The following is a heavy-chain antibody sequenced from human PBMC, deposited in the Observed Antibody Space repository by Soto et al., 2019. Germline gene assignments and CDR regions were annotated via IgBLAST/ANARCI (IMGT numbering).Heavy chain of an antibody. D-gene: IGHD3-3*01. V-gene: IGHV5-51*01. CDR1: GYIFTSYW. Sequence: GASVKASCKASGYIFTSYWIGCVRQMPGKGLEWMGIIYPGDSDTRYSPSFQGQVTISADKSISTAYLQWSSLKASDTAMYYCARQATIFGVVANYYYYMDVWGKGTTVTVSS. CDR3: ARQATIFGVVANYYYYMDV. J-gene: IGHJ6*03. CDR2: IYPGDSDT.